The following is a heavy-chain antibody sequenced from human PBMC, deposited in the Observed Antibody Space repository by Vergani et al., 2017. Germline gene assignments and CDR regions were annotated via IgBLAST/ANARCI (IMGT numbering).Heavy chain of an antibody. CDR1: GGSISSSSYY. D-gene: IGHD6-6*01. Sequence: QLQLQESGPGLVKPSETLSLTCTVSGGSISSSSYYWGWIRQPPGKGLEWIGSIYYSGSTYYNPSLMSRVTISVDTSKNQFSLKLSSVTAADTAVYYCASPQYSSSSVWFDPWGQGTLVTVSS. CDR2: IYYSGST. J-gene: IGHJ5*02. V-gene: IGHV4-39*01. CDR3: ASPQYSSSSVWFDP.